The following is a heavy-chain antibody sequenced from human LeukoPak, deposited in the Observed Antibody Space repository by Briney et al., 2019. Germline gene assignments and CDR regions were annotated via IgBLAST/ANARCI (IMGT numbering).Heavy chain of an antibody. J-gene: IGHJ4*02. CDR3: ARVVRFGELSYFDY. CDR2: IIPIFGTA. V-gene: IGHV1-69*13. Sequence: ASVKVPCKASGGTFSSYAISWVGQAPGQGLEWMGGIIPIFGTANYAQKFQGRVTITADESTSTAYMELSSLRPEDTAVYYCARVVRFGELSYFDYWGQGPLVTVSS. CDR1: GGTFSSYA. D-gene: IGHD3-10*01.